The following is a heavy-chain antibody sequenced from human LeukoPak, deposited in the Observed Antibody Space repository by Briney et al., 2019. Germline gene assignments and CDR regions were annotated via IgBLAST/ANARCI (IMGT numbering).Heavy chain of an antibody. CDR3: ARAPRITIFGVVTPPHYYGMDV. D-gene: IGHD3-3*01. CDR2: IIPIFGTA. CDR1: GGTFISYA. V-gene: IGHV1-69*01. Sequence: ASVEVSCKASGGTFISYAISWVRQAPGQGLEWMGGIIPIFGTANYAQKFQGRVTITADESTSTAYMELSSLRSEDTAVYYCARAPRITIFGVVTPPHYYGMDVWGQGTTVTVSS. J-gene: IGHJ6*02.